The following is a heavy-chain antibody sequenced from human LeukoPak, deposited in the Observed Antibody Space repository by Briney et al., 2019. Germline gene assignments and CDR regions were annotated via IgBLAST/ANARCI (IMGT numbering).Heavy chain of an antibody. CDR3: ASGDSSGYSGGFDY. CDR1: GGSFSGYY. D-gene: IGHD3-22*01. Sequence: SETLSLTCDVYGGSFSGYYWSWIRQPPEKGLEWIGEINHSGSTNYNPSLKSRVTISVDTSKNQFSLKLSSVAAADTAVYYCASGDSSGYSGGFDYWGQGTLVTVSS. J-gene: IGHJ4*02. CDR2: INHSGST. V-gene: IGHV4-34*01.